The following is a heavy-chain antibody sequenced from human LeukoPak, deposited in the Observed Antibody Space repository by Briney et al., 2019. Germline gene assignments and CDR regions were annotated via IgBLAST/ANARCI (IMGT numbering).Heavy chain of an antibody. CDR1: GFTFSGYY. Sequence: PGGSLRLSCAASGFTFSGYYMSWIRQAPGKGLEWVSYISSSGSTIYYADSVKGRFTISRDNAKNSLYLQMNSLRAEDTAVYYCARDRGIAAAGKPDKYYYYGMDVWGQGTTVTVSS. CDR2: ISSSGSTI. J-gene: IGHJ6*02. V-gene: IGHV3-11*01. D-gene: IGHD6-13*01. CDR3: ARDRGIAAAGKPDKYYYYGMDV.